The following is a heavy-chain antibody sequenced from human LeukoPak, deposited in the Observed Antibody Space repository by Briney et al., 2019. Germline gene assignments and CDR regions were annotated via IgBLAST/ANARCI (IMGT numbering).Heavy chain of an antibody. CDR2: IYYSGST. J-gene: IGHJ6*02. V-gene: IGHV4-59*01. CDR1: GGSISSYY. CDR3: ARDSKYYYDSSGYYYDYYYGMDV. Sequence: PSETLSLTCTVSGGSISSYYWSWIRQPPGKGLEWIGYIYYSGSTNYNPSLKSRVTISVDTSKSQFSLKLSSVTAADTAVYYCARDSKYYYDSSGYYYDYYYGMDVWGQGTTVTVSS. D-gene: IGHD3-22*01.